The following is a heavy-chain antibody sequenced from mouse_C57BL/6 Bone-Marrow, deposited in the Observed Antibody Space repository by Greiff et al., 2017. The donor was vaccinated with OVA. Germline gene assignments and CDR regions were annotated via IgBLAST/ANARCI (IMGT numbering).Heavy chain of an antibody. D-gene: IGHD4-1*01. CDR3: ATNNCDVVDY. CDR2: ISSGSSTI. V-gene: IGHV5-17*01. Sequence: EVQLVESGGGLVKPGGSLKLSCAASGFTFSDYGMHWVRQAPEKGLEWVAYISSGSSTIYYADTVKGRFTISRDNAKNTLFLQMTSLRSEDTAMYYCATNNCDVVDYWGQGTTLTVSS. CDR1: GFTFSDYG. J-gene: IGHJ2*01.